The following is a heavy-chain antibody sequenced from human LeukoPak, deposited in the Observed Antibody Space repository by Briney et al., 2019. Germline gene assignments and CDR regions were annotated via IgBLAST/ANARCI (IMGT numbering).Heavy chain of an antibody. V-gene: IGHV4-34*01. CDR2: INHSGST. D-gene: IGHD6-6*01. CDR3: ASYSRDPARRSFDY. Sequence: SETLSLTCAVYGGSFSGYYWSWIRQPPGKGLEWIGEINHSGSTNYNPSLKSRVTMSADTSKNQFSLKLSSVTAADTAVYYCASYSRDPARRSFDYWGQGTLVTVSS. CDR1: GGSFSGYY. J-gene: IGHJ4*02.